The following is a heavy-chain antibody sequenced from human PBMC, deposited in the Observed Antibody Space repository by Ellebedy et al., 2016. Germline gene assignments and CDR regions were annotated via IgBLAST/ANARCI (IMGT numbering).Heavy chain of an antibody. D-gene: IGHD3-10*01. Sequence: GESLKISXAASGFTFSSYAMSWVRQAPGKGLEWVSAISGSGGSAYYADSVKGRFTISRDNAKNSLYLQMNSLRAEDTALYYCAKDILPEIWFGGKYNWFDPWGQGTLVTVSS. CDR2: ISGSGGSA. V-gene: IGHV3-23*01. CDR1: GFTFSSYA. CDR3: AKDILPEIWFGGKYNWFDP. J-gene: IGHJ5*02.